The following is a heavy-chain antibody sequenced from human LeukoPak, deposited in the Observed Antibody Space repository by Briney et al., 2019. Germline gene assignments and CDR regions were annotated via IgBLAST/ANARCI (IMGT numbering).Heavy chain of an antibody. V-gene: IGHV3-11*04. CDR1: GFTFTDFY. CDR3: ARAVGADF. Sequence: GGSLRLSCAASGFTFTDFYMTWIRQAPGKGLQWVAYISDSGTTVDYADSVKGRFSISRDNTENSLYLQMNSLRVEDTGFYYCARAVGADFWGQGTLVTVSS. J-gene: IGHJ4*02. CDR2: ISDSGTTV. D-gene: IGHD1-26*01.